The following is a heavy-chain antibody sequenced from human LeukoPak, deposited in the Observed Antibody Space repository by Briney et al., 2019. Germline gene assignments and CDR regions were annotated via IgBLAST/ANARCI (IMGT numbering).Heavy chain of an antibody. D-gene: IGHD3-3*01. CDR1: GGSISSYY. J-gene: IGHJ6*02. CDR3: ARGGYDFWSGYLSRYYYYGMDV. V-gene: IGHV4-59*01. Sequence: SETLSLTCTVSGGSISSYYWSWIRQPPGKGLEWIGYIYYSGSTNYNPSLKSRVTISVDTSKNQFSLKLSSVTAADTAVYYCARGGYDFWSGYLSRYYYYGMDVWGQGTTVTVSS. CDR2: IYYSGST.